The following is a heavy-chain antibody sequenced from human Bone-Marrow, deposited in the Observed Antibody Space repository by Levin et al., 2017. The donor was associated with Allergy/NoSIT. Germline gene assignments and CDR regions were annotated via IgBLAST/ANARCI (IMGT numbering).Heavy chain of an antibody. V-gene: IGHV4-30-4*01. CDR2: VHYSGST. CDR3: SALGGDGDDGLDY. Sequence: PSETLSLTCTVSGDSISSADRYWSWVRQPPGKGLEWIGYVHYSGSTYYNPSLKRLVTMSLHTSKNQFSLNLTSVTAAATAVYYCSALGGDGDDGLDYWGQGTLVTGS. D-gene: IGHD4-17*01. J-gene: IGHJ4*02. CDR1: GDSISSADRY.